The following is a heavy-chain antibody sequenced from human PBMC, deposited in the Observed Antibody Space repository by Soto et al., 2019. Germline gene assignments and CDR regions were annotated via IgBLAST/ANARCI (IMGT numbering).Heavy chain of an antibody. J-gene: IGHJ4*02. CDR1: GGSISSSNYY. V-gene: IGHV4-39*01. CDR3: ASRDIVTTAFDY. D-gene: IGHD5-12*01. CDR2: IYYSGST. Sequence: PSETLSLTCTVSGGSISSSNYYWGWIRQPPGKGLEWIGSIYYSGSTYYNPSLKSRVTISVDTSKNQFSLKLSSVTAADTAVYYCASRDIVTTAFDYWGQGTLVTVSS.